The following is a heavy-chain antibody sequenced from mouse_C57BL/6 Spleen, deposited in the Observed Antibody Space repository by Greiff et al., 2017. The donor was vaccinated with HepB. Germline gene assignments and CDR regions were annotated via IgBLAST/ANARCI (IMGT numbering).Heavy chain of an antibody. CDR3: ARYDGFFDY. J-gene: IGHJ2*01. Sequence: LQESGAELARPGASVKMSCKASGYTFTSYTMHWVKQRPGQGLEWIGYINPSSGYTKYNQKFKDKATLTADKSSSTAYMQLSSLTSEDSAVYYCARYDGFFDYCGQGTTLTVSS. CDR2: INPSSGYT. CDR1: GYTFTSYT. V-gene: IGHV1-4*01. D-gene: IGHD2-3*01.